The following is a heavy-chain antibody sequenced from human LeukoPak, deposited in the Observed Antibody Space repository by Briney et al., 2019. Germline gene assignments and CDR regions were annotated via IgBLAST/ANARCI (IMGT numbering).Heavy chain of an antibody. CDR3: ARDRRYTYGYYFDY. CDR1: GFSLSSYE. J-gene: IGHJ4*02. Sequence: PGGSLRLSCVASGFSLSSYEMNWARQAPGKGLEWVSYISSSGSVIYYADSVKGRFTISRDNAKNSLYLQMKSLRAEDTAAYFCARDRRYTYGYYFDYWGQGTLVTVSS. D-gene: IGHD5-18*01. CDR2: ISSSGSVI. V-gene: IGHV3-48*03.